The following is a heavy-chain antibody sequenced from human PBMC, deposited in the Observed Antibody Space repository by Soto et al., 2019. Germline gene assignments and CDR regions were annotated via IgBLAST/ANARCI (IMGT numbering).Heavy chain of an antibody. CDR2: ISYDGTNK. J-gene: IGHJ6*02. Sequence: QVQLVESGGGEVQPGRSLTLSCAASGFTLSTYGMHWVRQTPGKGLEWVAVISYDGTNKFYSDSVKGRFTISRDNFKNTLTLQMNSLRADDTAVYSCAKDLQSYGDYDYYCYGMDVWGLGTRVTVSS. CDR1: GFTLSTYG. CDR3: AKDLQSYGDYDYYCYGMDV. D-gene: IGHD4-17*01. V-gene: IGHV3-30*18.